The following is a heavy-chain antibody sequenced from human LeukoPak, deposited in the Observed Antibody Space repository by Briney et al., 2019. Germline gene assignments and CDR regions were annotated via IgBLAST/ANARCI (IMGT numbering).Heavy chain of an antibody. Sequence: GGSLRLSCAASGFTVSSNYMSWVRQAPGKGLEWVSVIYSGGSTYYTDSVKGRFTISRDNSKNTLYLQMNSLRAEDTAVYYCARAQQLVFDYWGQGTLVTVSS. D-gene: IGHD6-6*01. J-gene: IGHJ4*02. CDR3: ARAQQLVFDY. CDR1: GFTVSSNY. V-gene: IGHV3-66*02. CDR2: IYSGGST.